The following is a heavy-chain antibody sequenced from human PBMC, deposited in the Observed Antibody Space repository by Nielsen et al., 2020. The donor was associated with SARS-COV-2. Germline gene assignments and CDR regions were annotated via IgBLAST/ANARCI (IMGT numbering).Heavy chain of an antibody. J-gene: IGHJ4*02. CDR3: ARGRVSTYYYDSSGSTYDY. D-gene: IGHD3-22*01. Sequence: ASVKVSCKASGYAFTSYYMHWVRQAPGQGLEWMGIINPSGGSTSYAQKFQGRVTMTRDTSTSTVYMELSSLRSEDTAVYYCARGRVSTYYYDSSGSTYDYWGQGTLVTVSS. CDR1: GYAFTSYY. CDR2: INPSGGST. V-gene: IGHV1-46*01.